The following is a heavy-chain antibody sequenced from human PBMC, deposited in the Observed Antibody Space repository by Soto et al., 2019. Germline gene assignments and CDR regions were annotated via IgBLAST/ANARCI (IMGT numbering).Heavy chain of an antibody. V-gene: IGHV4-59*01. CDR1: GGSIGCFY. CDR2: IYSSGNT. J-gene: IGHJ4*02. Sequence: SETRSLTCSVSGGSIGCFYWSWIRQSPGKGLEWIGYIYSSGNTNYNPSLKSRVSISVDTSKNQFSLNLTSVTAADTAVYYCARAPMVVTRSYFDNWGQGTPVTVSS. D-gene: IGHD2-15*01. CDR3: ARAPMVVTRSYFDN.